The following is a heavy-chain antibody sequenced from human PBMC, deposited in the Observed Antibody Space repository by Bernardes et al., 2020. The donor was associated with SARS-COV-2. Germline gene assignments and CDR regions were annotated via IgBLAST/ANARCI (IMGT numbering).Heavy chain of an antibody. CDR3: AIQHLGGITIFGVVTTDRYFDY. J-gene: IGHJ4*02. CDR1: GGSISSSSFY. CDR2: IYYSGST. Sequence: SETLSLTCTVSGGSISSSSFYWGWIRQPPGKGLEWIGNIYYSGSTYYNPSLKSRVTISVDTSKNQFSLKLSSVTAADTAVYYCAIQHLGGITIFGVVTTDRYFDYWGQGTLVTVSS. V-gene: IGHV4-39*01. D-gene: IGHD3-3*01.